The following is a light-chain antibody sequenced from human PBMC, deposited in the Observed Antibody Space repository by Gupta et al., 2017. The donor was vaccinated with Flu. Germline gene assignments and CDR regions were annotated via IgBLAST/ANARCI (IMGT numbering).Light chain of an antibody. V-gene: IGKV1-5*03. CDR3: QLYESYRS. CDR2: ETS. CDR1: QSISSR. Sequence: SVGDRVTITCRASQSISSRLAWYQQKPGKAPKLVIYETSSLQSGVASRFSGSGSGTKFTLSISNLQPDDFATYSCQLYESYRSFGQGTKVEIK. J-gene: IGKJ1*01.